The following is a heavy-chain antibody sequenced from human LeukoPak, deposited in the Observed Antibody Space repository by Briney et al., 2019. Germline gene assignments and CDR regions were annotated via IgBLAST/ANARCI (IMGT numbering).Heavy chain of an antibody. V-gene: IGHV4-61*02. D-gene: IGHD2-15*01. J-gene: IGHJ4*02. Sequence: PSQTLSLTCTVSGGSISSGSYYWSWIRQPARKGLEWIGRIYTSGSTNYNPSLKSRVTISVDTSKNQFSLKLSSVTAADTAVYYCARALIDCSGGSCYQIFDYWGQGTLVTVSS. CDR1: GGSISSGSYY. CDR2: IYTSGST. CDR3: ARALIDCSGGSCYQIFDY.